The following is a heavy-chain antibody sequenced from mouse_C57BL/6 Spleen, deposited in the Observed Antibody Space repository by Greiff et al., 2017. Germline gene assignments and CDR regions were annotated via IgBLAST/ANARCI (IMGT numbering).Heavy chain of an antibody. CDR1: GFNIKDYY. CDR3: ARGGTMVTTGPLWY. J-gene: IGHJ2*01. V-gene: IGHV14-2*01. D-gene: IGHD2-2*01. Sequence: EVQRVESGAELVKPGASVKLSCTASGFNIKDYYMHWVKQRTEQGLEWIGRIDPEDGETKYAPKFQGQAPLTADPSSKQPYLQLSSLTSEDTAVYYGARGGTMVTTGPLWYWGQGTTLTVSS. CDR2: IDPEDGET.